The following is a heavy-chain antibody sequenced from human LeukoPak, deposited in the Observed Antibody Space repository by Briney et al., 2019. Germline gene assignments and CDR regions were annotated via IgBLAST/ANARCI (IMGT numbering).Heavy chain of an antibody. D-gene: IGHD6-13*01. CDR3: ASIQQQLVDSFDP. J-gene: IGHJ5*02. CDR2: IYYSGST. Sequence: SETLSLTCTVSGGSISSSSYYWGWIRQPPGKGLEWIGSIYYSGSTYYNPPLKSRVTISVGTSKNQFSLKLSSVTAADTAVYYCASIQQQLVDSFDPWGQGTLVTVSS. V-gene: IGHV4-39*01. CDR1: GGSISSSSYY.